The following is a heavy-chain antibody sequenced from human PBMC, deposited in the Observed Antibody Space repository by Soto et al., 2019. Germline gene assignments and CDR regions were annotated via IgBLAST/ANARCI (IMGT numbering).Heavy chain of an antibody. CDR3: ARGSGSGSFLIDY. D-gene: IGHD3-10*01. CDR2: TSDDENRR. V-gene: IGHV3-30*04. J-gene: IGHJ4*02. Sequence: QVHLVESGGGVVQPGRSLRLSCAASGFTFSNYAMHWVRQAPGKGLEWMAITSDDENRRYYADSVRGRFTISRDNSKNTLYLEMNSLRDEDTALFYCARGSGSGSFLIDYWGQGILVTVSS. CDR1: GFTFSNYA.